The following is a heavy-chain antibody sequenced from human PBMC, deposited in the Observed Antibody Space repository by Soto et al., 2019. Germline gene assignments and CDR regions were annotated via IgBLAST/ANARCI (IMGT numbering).Heavy chain of an antibody. Sequence: QVQLQESGPGLVKPSETLSLTCTVSGDSISSSSYYWGWIRQPPGKGLEWIGSIYYTGSTYYNPSLKSRVTISVDKSKNQFSLKLSSVTAADTAVYYCARRYGSGRPFDYWGQGALVTVSS. V-gene: IGHV4-39*01. CDR1: GDSISSSSYY. CDR2: IYYTGST. CDR3: ARRYGSGRPFDY. D-gene: IGHD3-10*01. J-gene: IGHJ4*02.